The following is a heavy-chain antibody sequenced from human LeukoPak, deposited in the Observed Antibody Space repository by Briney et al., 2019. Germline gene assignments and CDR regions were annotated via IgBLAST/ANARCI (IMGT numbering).Heavy chain of an antibody. D-gene: IGHD4-11*01. CDR3: ARPADDYDAFDI. V-gene: IGHV4-34*01. CDR2: INHSGST. J-gene: IGHJ3*02. CDR1: GGSFSGYY. Sequence: SETLSLTCAVYGGSFSGYYWSWIRQPPGKGLEWIGEINHSGSTNYNPSLKSRVTISVDTSKNQFSLKLSSVTAADTAVYYCARPADDYDAFDIWGQGTMVTVSS.